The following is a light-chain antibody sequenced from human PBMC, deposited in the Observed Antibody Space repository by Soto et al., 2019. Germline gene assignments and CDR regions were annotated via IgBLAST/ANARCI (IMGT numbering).Light chain of an antibody. CDR2: GAS. Sequence: DIQMTQSPSSLSASVGDRVTITCRASQSISSYLNWYQQKPGKAPKLLIYGASNLQSGVPSRFSGSGSGTDFTLTISSLQPEDFATYYYQQSYSTPFTFGPGTKVDIK. V-gene: IGKV1-39*01. CDR1: QSISSY. J-gene: IGKJ3*01. CDR3: QQSYSTPFT.